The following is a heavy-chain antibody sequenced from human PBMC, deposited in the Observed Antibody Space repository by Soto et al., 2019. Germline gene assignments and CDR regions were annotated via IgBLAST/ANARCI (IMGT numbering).Heavy chain of an antibody. CDR2: IFSNDEK. J-gene: IGHJ2*01. CDR1: GFSLSNARMG. Sequence: QVTLKESGPVLVKPTETLTLTCTVSGFSLSNARMGVSWIRQHPGKALEWLAHIFSNDEKSYSTSLKSRLTISKDTSKSQVVLTMTNMDPVDTATYYCARISEFTPPDWYFDLWGRGTLVTVSS. CDR3: ARISEFTPPDWYFDL. V-gene: IGHV2-26*01.